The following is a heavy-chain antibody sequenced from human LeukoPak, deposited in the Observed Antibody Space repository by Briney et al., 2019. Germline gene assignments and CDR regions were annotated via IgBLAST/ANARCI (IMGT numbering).Heavy chain of an antibody. CDR3: ARGSSTLGY. Sequence: SETLSLACTVSGGSISSYYWSWIRQPPGKGLEWIGYIYYSGSTNYNPSLKSRVTISVDTSKNQFSLKLSSVTAADTAVYYCARGSSTLGYWGQGTLVTVSS. D-gene: IGHD6-13*01. CDR1: GGSISSYY. CDR2: IYYSGST. V-gene: IGHV4-59*01. J-gene: IGHJ4*02.